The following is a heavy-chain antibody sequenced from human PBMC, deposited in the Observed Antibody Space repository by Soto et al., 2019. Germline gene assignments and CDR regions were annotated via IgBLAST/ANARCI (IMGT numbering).Heavy chain of an antibody. J-gene: IGHJ5*02. Sequence: GGSLRLSCAASGFIFSSYGMHWVRQAPGKGLEWVAVIWYDGSNTYYADPVKGRFTISRDNSKNTLFLQMNSLRDEDTAVYYCASSAAWGRGTLVTVSS. CDR3: ASSAA. D-gene: IGHD6-19*01. V-gene: IGHV3-33*01. CDR2: IWYDGSNT. CDR1: GFIFSSYG.